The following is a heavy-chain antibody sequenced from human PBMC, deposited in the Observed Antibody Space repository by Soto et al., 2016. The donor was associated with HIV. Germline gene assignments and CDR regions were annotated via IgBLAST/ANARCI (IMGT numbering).Heavy chain of an antibody. J-gene: IGHJ5*02. V-gene: IGHV1-2*02. Sequence: QVQLVQSGPELKEPGASVKVSCKISGPSFPTFHIHWVREAPGQGLEWMGWISPNSQTTNYAQKFHGRVTMTRDPSISTAYMELSGLKSDDTAVYYCAREGSRTYWLDPWGQGTLVTVSS. CDR2: ISPNSQTT. D-gene: IGHD2-21*01. CDR3: AREGSRTYWLDP. CDR1: GPSFPTFH.